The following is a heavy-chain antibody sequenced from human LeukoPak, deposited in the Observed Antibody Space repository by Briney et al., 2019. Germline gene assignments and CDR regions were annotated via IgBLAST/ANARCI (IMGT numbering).Heavy chain of an antibody. V-gene: IGHV4-4*07. CDR3: ARDYGSGSYYRRLFAFDI. D-gene: IGHD3-10*01. CDR2: IYTSGST. J-gene: IGHJ3*02. Sequence: SETLSLTCTVSGGSISSYYWSWIRQPAGKGLEWIGRIYTSGSTNYNPSLESRVTMSVDTSKNQFSLKLSSVTAADTAVYYCARDYGSGSYYRRLFAFDIWGQGTMVTVSS. CDR1: GGSISSYY.